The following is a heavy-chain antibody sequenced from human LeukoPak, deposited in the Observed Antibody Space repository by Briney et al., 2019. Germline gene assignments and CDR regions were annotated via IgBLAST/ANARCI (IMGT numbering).Heavy chain of an antibody. CDR3: ARGGAGVYFFDY. Sequence: GGSLRLSCAASGFTFSRYAMTWVRQAPGKGLEWFSSISASGGNTFYADSVKGRFTISRDNSKNTLYLQMNSLRAEDTAVYYCARGGAGVYFFDYWGQGILVTVSS. J-gene: IGHJ4*02. CDR1: GFTFSRYA. CDR2: ISASGGNT. D-gene: IGHD6-13*01. V-gene: IGHV3-23*01.